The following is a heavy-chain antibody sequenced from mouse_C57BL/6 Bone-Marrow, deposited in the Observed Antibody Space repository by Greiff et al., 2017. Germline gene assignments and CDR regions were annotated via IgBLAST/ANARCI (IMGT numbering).Heavy chain of an antibody. Sequence: EVQVVESGGGLVKPGGSLKLSCAASGFTFSSYAMSWVRQTPEKRLEWVATISDGGSYTYYPDNVKGRFTISRDNAKNNLYLQMSHLKSEDTAMYYCARPDSSGPSFDYWGQGTTLTVSS. J-gene: IGHJ2*01. V-gene: IGHV5-4*01. CDR3: ARPDSSGPSFDY. D-gene: IGHD3-2*02. CDR1: GFTFSSYA. CDR2: ISDGGSYT.